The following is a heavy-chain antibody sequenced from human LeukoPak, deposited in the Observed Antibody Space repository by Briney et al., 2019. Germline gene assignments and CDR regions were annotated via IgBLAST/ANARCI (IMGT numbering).Heavy chain of an antibody. CDR1: GYTFTDYY. J-gene: IGHJ4*02. D-gene: IGHD1-26*01. CDR3: AIVLGATHFHY. V-gene: IGHV1-69-2*01. Sequence: ASVKVSCKVSGYTFTDYYMHWVQQAPGKGLEWMGLVDPEDGETIYAEKFQGRVTITADTSTDTAYMELSSLRSEDTAVYYCAIVLGATHFHYWVQGTLVTVSS. CDR2: VDPEDGET.